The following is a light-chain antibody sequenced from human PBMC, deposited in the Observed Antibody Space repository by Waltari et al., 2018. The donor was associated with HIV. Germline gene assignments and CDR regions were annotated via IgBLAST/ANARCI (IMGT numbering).Light chain of an antibody. Sequence: EIVLTQSPATLSVSPGESATLPCRASQSVSTNLAWYQQKPGQAPRLLIYGAFTRATGIPTRFSGSGSGTEFTLTISSLQSEDFAVYYCQQYLNWPPWTFGQGTKVDLK. CDR1: QSVSTN. V-gene: IGKV3-15*01. J-gene: IGKJ1*01. CDR2: GAF. CDR3: QQYLNWPPWT.